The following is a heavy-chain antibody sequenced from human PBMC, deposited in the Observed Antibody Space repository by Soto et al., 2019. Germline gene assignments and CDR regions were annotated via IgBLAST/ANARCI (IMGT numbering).Heavy chain of an antibody. CDR3: ASGGRYGSGSYYTKNYYYYYYMDV. CDR1: GGSFSGYY. Sequence: SETLSLTCAVYGGSFSGYYWSWIRQPPGKGLEWIGEINHSGSTNYNPSLKSRVTISVDTSKNQFSLKLSSVTAADTAVYYCASGGRYGSGSYYTKNYYYYYYMDVWGKGTTVTVSS. D-gene: IGHD3-10*01. V-gene: IGHV4-34*01. J-gene: IGHJ6*03. CDR2: INHSGST.